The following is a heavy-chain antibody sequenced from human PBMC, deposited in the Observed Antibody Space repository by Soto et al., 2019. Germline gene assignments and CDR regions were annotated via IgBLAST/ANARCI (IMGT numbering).Heavy chain of an antibody. V-gene: IGHV1-2*04. CDR1: GYTFTGYY. CDR3: ARDLYSSGWHAYDAFDI. D-gene: IGHD6-19*01. Sequence: WASVKVSCKASGYTFTGYYMHWVRQAPGQGLEWMGWINPNSGGTNYAQKFQGWVTMTRDTSISTAYMELSRLRSDDTAVYYCARDLYSSGWHAYDAFDIWGQGTMVTVSS. J-gene: IGHJ3*02. CDR2: INPNSGGT.